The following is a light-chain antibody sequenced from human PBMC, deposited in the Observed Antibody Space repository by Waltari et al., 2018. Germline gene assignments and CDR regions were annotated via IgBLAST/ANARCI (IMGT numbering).Light chain of an antibody. CDR3: QQYDNLPIT. J-gene: IGKJ5*01. Sequence: DIQMTQSPSSLSASVGDRVTITCQASQDISNYLIWYHQKPGKAPKLLIYDASNLETWVTSRFSGSGSGTDFTFTISSLQPEDIATYYCQQYDNLPITFGQGTRLEIK. V-gene: IGKV1-33*01. CDR1: QDISNY. CDR2: DAS.